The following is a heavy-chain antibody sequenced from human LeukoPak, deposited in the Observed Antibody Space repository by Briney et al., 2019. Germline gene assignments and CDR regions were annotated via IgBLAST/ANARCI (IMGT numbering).Heavy chain of an antibody. V-gene: IGHV3-74*01. CDR1: GFTFSSHW. CDR3: ARDLNFGYSSGWYIRRNDAFDI. J-gene: IGHJ3*02. CDR2: VYNDGSTT. Sequence: GGSLRLSCAASGFTFSSHWMHWVRQAPGEGLVWVSRVYNDGSTTNYADSVKGRFTISRDNAKNSLYLQMNSLRAEDTAVYYCARDLNFGYSSGWYIRRNDAFDIWGQGTMVTVSS. D-gene: IGHD6-19*01.